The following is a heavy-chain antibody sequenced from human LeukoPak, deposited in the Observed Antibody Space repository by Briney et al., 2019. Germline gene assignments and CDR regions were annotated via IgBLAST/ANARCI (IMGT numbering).Heavy chain of an antibody. Sequence: ASVKVSCKASGYTFTSYGISWVRQAPGQGLEWMGWISAYNGNTNYAQKLQGRVTMTTDTSTSTAYMELRSLRSDDTAVYYCARAVYDFWSGYYCDYWGQGTLVTVSS. CDR2: ISAYNGNT. J-gene: IGHJ4*02. CDR1: GYTFTSYG. CDR3: ARAVYDFWSGYYCDY. V-gene: IGHV1-18*01. D-gene: IGHD3-3*01.